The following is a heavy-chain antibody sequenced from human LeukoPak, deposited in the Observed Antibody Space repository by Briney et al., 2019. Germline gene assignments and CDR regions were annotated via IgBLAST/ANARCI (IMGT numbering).Heavy chain of an antibody. D-gene: IGHD1-26*01. CDR1: GDSISSGDYY. CDR2: IYTSGST. V-gene: IGHV4-61*02. CDR3: ARARLRDGSWWNDAFDI. J-gene: IGHJ3*02. Sequence: PSETLSLTCTVSGDSISSGDYYWSWIRQPAGKGLEWIGRIYTSGSTNYNPSLKSRVTMSVDTSKNQFSLKLSSVSAADTAVYYCARARLRDGSWWNDAFDIWGQGTMVTVSS.